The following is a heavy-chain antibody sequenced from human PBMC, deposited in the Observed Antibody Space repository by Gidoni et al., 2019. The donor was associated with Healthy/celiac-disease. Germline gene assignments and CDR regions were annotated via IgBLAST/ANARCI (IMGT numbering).Heavy chain of an antibody. CDR3: AKGLVIAAAVDAFDI. D-gene: IGHD6-13*01. Sequence: EVQLVESGGVVVQPGGSLRLSCAASGFTFDDYTRHWVRQAPGKGLEWVSLISWDGGSTYYADSVKGRFTISRDNSKNSLYLQMNSLRTEDTALYYCAKGLVIAAAVDAFDIWGQGTMVTVSS. CDR1: GFTFDDYT. J-gene: IGHJ3*02. V-gene: IGHV3-43*01. CDR2: ISWDGGST.